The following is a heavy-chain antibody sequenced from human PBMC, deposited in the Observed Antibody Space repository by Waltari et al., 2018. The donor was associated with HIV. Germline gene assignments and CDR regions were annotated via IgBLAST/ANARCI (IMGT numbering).Heavy chain of an antibody. CDR3: ARKYSSSWGAPFDY. CDR1: GFTLSSYG. D-gene: IGHD6-13*01. V-gene: IGHV3-33*01. CDR2: IWYDGSKK. Sequence: QVQLVESGGGVVQPGRSLRLSCATSGFTLSSYGMHWVRQAPGKGLEWVKVIWYDGSKKSYADSLKGRFTISRDNSKNTLYLQMHSLRIEDTAVYYCARKYSSSWGAPFDYWGQGTLVTVSS. J-gene: IGHJ4*02.